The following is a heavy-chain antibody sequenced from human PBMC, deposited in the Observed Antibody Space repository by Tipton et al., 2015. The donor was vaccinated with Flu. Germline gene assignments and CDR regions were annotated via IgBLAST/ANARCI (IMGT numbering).Heavy chain of an antibody. D-gene: IGHD3-10*01. Sequence: LRLSCTVSGGSISSYYWGWIRQPAGKGLEWIGRIYTSGSTYYNPSLKSRVTMSVDTSKNQFSLKLSSVTAADTAAYYCARAPLEFAFDIWGQGTMVTVSS. V-gene: IGHV4-4*07. CDR2: IYTSGST. CDR1: GGSISSYY. J-gene: IGHJ3*02. CDR3: ARAPLEFAFDI.